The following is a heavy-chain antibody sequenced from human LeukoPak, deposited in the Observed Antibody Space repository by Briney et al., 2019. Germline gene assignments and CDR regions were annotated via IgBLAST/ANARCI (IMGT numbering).Heavy chain of an antibody. J-gene: IGHJ4*02. CDR2: IRSKANSYAT. Sequence: GGSLRLSCAASGFTFSGSAMHWVRQASGKGLEWVGRIRSKANSYATAYAASVKGRFTISRDDSKNTAYLQMNSLKTEDTAVYYCTPYKFDYGDYTRGGYWGQGTLVTVSS. CDR1: GFTFSGSA. D-gene: IGHD4-17*01. V-gene: IGHV3-73*01. CDR3: TPYKFDYGDYTRGGY.